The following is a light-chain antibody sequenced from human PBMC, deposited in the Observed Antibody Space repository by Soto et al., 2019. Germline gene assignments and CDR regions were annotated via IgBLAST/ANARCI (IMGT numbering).Light chain of an antibody. CDR2: APS. CDR3: QKYNSAPHT. CDR1: QGISIY. V-gene: IGKV1-27*01. J-gene: IGKJ2*01. Sequence: DIQMTQSPSSLSASVGDRVTITCRASQGISIYLGWYQQKPGKVPKLLIYAPSTLQSGVPSRFSGSGSGTDFTLTISSLQPEDVATYYCQKYNSAPHTFGQGTKLEIK.